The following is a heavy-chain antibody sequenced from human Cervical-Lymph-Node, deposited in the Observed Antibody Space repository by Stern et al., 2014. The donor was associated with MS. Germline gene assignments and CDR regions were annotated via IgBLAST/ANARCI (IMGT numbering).Heavy chain of an antibody. J-gene: IGHJ6*02. CDR2: INHSGST. V-gene: IGHV4-34*01. CDR1: GGSFSGFY. CDR3: ARGRRHSSSSLFRYNYFGLDV. Sequence: QVQLQQWGAGLLKPSETLSLTCAVYGGSFSGFYWSWIRQAPGKGLEWIGEINHSGSTDYNPSLRSRVTLSVDTSKNQFSLKLSSVTAADTAVFYCARGRRHSSSSLFRYNYFGLDVWGQGTTVTVSS. D-gene: IGHD6-6*01.